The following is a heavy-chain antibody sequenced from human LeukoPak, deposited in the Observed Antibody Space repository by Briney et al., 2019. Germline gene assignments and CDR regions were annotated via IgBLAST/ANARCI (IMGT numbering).Heavy chain of an antibody. CDR2: IYYSGST. D-gene: IGHD3-22*01. V-gene: IGHV4-39*01. J-gene: IGHJ4*02. Sequence: SETLSLTCTVSGGSISSSSYYWGWIRQPPGKGLEWIGSIYYSGSTYYNPSLKSRVTISVDTSKNQFSLKLSSVTAADTAVYYCVSLYYYDSSGYPRSFDWGQGPLVTVSS. CDR1: GGSISSSSYY. CDR3: VSLYYYDSSGYPRSFD.